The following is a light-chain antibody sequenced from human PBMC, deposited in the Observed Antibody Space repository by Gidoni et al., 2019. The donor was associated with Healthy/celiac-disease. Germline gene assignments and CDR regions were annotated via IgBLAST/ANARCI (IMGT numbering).Light chain of an antibody. J-gene: IGKJ4*01. CDR2: GAS. Sequence: EIVLTQSPGTLSLSPGERATLSCRASQSVSSSHLAWYQQKPGQAPRLLIYGASSRATGIPDRFSGSGSGTDFTLTISRLEPEDFAVYYCQQYGSSPPLTFGGXTKVEIK. V-gene: IGKV3-20*01. CDR1: QSVSSSH. CDR3: QQYGSSPPLT.